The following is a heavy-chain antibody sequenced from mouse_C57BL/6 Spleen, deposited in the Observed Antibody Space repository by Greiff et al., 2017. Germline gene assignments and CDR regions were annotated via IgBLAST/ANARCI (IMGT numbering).Heavy chain of an antibody. CDR3: ARYPLLLRSYYAMDY. CDR2: IRNKANGYTT. J-gene: IGHJ4*01. Sequence: DVKLVESGGGLVQPGGSLSLSCAASGFTFTDYYMSWVRQPPGKALEWLGFIRNKANGYTTEYSASVKGRFTISRDNSQSILYLQMNALRAEDSATYYCARYPLLLRSYYAMDYWGQGTSVTVSS. CDR1: GFTFTDYY. V-gene: IGHV7-3*01. D-gene: IGHD1-1*01.